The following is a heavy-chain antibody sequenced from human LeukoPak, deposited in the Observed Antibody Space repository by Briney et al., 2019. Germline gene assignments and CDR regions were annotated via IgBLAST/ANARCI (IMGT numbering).Heavy chain of an antibody. J-gene: IGHJ6*03. Sequence: ASVKVSCTASGYTFTSYGISWVRQAPGQGLEWMGWISAYNGNTNYAQKLQGRVTMTTDTSTSTAYMELRSLRSDDTAVYYRARHRLRGSGSYRDYYYYYMDVWGKGTTVTVSS. CDR2: ISAYNGNT. V-gene: IGHV1-18*01. CDR1: GYTFTSYG. CDR3: ARHRLRGSGSYRDYYYYYMDV. D-gene: IGHD3-10*01.